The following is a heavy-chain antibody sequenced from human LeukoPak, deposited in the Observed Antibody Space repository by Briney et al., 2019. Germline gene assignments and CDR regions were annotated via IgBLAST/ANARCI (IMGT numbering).Heavy chain of an antibody. CDR2: INPNSGGT. Sequence: ASVKVSCKASGYTFTGYYMHWVRQAPGQGLEWMGWINPNSGGTNYAQKFQGRVTMTRDTSISTAYMELSRLISDDTAVYYCARQPRNYGDYHYFDYWGKGTLVTVSS. J-gene: IGHJ4*02. V-gene: IGHV1-2*02. CDR3: ARQPRNYGDYHYFDY. CDR1: GYTFTGYY. D-gene: IGHD4-17*01.